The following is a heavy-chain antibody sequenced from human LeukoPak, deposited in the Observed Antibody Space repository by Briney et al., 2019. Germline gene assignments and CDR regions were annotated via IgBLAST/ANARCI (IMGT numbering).Heavy chain of an antibody. CDR1: GGSFSGYY. CDR2: INHSGST. D-gene: IGHD2-15*01. Sequence: SETLSLTCAVYGGSFSGYYWSWIRQPPGKGLEWIGEINHSGSTNYNPSLKSRVTISVDTSKNQFSLKLSSVTAADTAVYYCARGPRTSSYCSGGSCYSSSRFIVSGDFDYWGQGTLVTVSS. V-gene: IGHV4-34*01. J-gene: IGHJ4*02. CDR3: ARGPRTSSYCSGGSCYSSSRFIVSGDFDY.